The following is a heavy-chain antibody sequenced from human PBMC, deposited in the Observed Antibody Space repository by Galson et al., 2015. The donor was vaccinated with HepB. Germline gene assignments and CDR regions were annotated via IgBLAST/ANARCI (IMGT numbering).Heavy chain of an antibody. Sequence: CAISGDSVSSYSAAWHWIRQSPSRGLEWLGRTYYRSTWYNDYAVSVKSRMTINSDTSKNQFSLQMNSVTPEDAAIYYCTRGHRGDEGFGIWGPGTMVIVSS. V-gene: IGHV6-1*01. J-gene: IGHJ3*02. D-gene: IGHD3-16*01. CDR3: TRGHRGDEGFGI. CDR2: TYYRSTWYN. CDR1: GDSVSSYSAA.